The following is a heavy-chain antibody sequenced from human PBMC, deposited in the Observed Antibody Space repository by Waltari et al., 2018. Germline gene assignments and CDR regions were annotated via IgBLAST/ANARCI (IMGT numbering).Heavy chain of an antibody. CDR1: GYTFTGYY. J-gene: IGHJ6*02. CDR2: IDPNSGGK. D-gene: IGHD2-21*01. V-gene: IGHV1-2*04. CDR3: ARDAGLFYGMDV. Sequence: QVQLVQSGAEEKKPGASVKVSCQASGYTFTGYYMHWVRQAPGQGLEGMGWIDPNSGGKKYVQKFQGWVTMTRDTSIRTAYMELSRLRSDDTAVYYCARDAGLFYGMDVWGQGTTVTVSS.